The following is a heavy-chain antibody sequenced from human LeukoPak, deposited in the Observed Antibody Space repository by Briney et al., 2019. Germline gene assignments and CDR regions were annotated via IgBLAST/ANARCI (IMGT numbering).Heavy chain of an antibody. V-gene: IGHV4-39*07. J-gene: IGHJ4*02. Sequence: PSETLSLTCTVSGGSISSSSYYWGWIRQPPGKGLEWIGSIYYSGSTYYNPSLKSRVTISVDTSKNQFSLKLSSVTAADTAVYYCLLYYDFWSGSGRLDYWGQGTLVTVSS. CDR2: IYYSGST. D-gene: IGHD3-3*01. CDR1: GGSISSSSYY. CDR3: LLYYDFWSGSGRLDY.